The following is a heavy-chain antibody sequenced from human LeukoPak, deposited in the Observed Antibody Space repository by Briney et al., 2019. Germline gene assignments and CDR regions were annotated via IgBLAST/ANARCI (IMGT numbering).Heavy chain of an antibody. J-gene: IGHJ4*02. CDR3: ARHGYGGNSFES. V-gene: IGHV4-4*02. D-gene: IGHD4-23*01. CDR1: GGSITNTNY. CDR2: VNLQGST. Sequence: SGTLSLTCGVSGGSITNTNYWTWVRQPPGKGLEWIGEVNLQGSTNYNPSLMGRVTISVDTSNNQFSLKLSSVTAADTAVYYCARHGYGGNSFESWGQGTLVTVSS.